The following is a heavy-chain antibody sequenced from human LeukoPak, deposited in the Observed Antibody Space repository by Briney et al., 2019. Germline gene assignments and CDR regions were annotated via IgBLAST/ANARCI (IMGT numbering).Heavy chain of an antibody. V-gene: IGHV1-24*01. CDR3: ARGRILTGLLYFDY. D-gene: IGHD3-9*01. CDR2: FDPEHGET. J-gene: IGHJ4*02. Sequence: ASVKVSCKVSTYTLTELSIHWVRQAPGKGLEWMGGFDPEHGETIYAQKFQGRVIMTEDTSTDTAYMELSGLRSEDTAVYYCARGRILTGLLYFDYWGQGTLVTVSS. CDR1: TYTLTELS.